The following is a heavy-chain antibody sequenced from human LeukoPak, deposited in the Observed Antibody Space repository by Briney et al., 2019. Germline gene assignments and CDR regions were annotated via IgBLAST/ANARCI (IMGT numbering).Heavy chain of an antibody. CDR3: AREGGGNSV. Sequence: SETLSLTCAVYGGAFSGYYWSWIRQPPGKGLEWIGEVNHSGSTNYNPSLKSRVTISVDTYKNQFSLKLSSVTAADTAVYYCAREGGGNSVWGQGTLVTVSS. CDR2: VNHSGST. V-gene: IGHV4-34*01. J-gene: IGHJ4*02. D-gene: IGHD4-23*01. CDR1: GGAFSGYY.